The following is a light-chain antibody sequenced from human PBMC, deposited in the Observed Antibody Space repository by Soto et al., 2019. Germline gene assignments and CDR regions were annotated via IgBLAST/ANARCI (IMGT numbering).Light chain of an antibody. J-gene: IGKJ4*01. Sequence: EIVLTQSPATLSLSPGERATLSCRASQRVSSSLAWYQQKPGQAPRLLIYDASNRATGIPARFSGSGSGTDFTLTISSLEPEDFAVYYCQQRSRWPLTFGGGTKVEIK. CDR3: QQRSRWPLT. V-gene: IGKV3-11*01. CDR2: DAS. CDR1: QRVSSS.